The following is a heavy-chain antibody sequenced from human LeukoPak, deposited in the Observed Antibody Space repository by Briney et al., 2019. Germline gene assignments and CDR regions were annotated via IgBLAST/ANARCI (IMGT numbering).Heavy chain of an antibody. CDR3: ARGPQRFLEWLLQYYFDY. Sequence: GASVKVSCKASGYTFTSYDINWVRQATGQGLEWMGWMNPNSGNTGYAQKFQGRVTMTRNTSISTAYMELRSLRSEDTAVYYCARGPQRFLEWLLQYYFDYWGQGTLVTVSS. CDR2: MNPNSGNT. J-gene: IGHJ4*02. D-gene: IGHD3-3*01. CDR1: GYTFTSYD. V-gene: IGHV1-8*01.